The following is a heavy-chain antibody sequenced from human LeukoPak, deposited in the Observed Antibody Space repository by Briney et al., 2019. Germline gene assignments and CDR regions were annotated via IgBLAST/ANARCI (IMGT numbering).Heavy chain of an antibody. Sequence: SVKVSCKASGGTFSSYAISWVRQAPGQGLEWIGGIIPIIGTANYAQKFQGRVTITADESTSTAYMELSSLRSEDTAVYYCARVSPSIAARPYAFDIWGQGTMVTVSS. CDR3: ARVSPSIAARPYAFDI. CDR2: IIPIIGTA. J-gene: IGHJ3*02. D-gene: IGHD6-6*01. CDR1: GGTFSSYA. V-gene: IGHV1-69*13.